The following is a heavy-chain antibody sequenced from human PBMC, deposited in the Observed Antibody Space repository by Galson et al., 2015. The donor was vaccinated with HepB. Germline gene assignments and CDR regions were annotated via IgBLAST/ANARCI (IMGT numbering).Heavy chain of an antibody. CDR3: ARGRSGYYYYYYGMDV. D-gene: IGHD3-22*01. J-gene: IGHJ6*02. Sequence: SETLSLTCAVYGGSFSGYYWSWIRQPPGKGLGWIGEINHSGSTNYNPSLKSRVTISLDTSKNQFSLKLSSVTAADTAVYYCARGRSGYYYYYYGMDVWGQGTTVTVSS. CDR2: INHSGST. V-gene: IGHV4-34*01. CDR1: GGSFSGYY.